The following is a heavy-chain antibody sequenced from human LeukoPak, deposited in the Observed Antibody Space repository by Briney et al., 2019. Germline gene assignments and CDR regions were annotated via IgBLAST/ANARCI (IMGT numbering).Heavy chain of an antibody. V-gene: IGHV3-7*01. D-gene: IGHD3-3*01. CDR2: IKQDGSEK. Sequence: GGSLRLSCAASGFTFSSYWMSWVRQVSGKGLEWVANIKQDGSEKYYMDSVKGRFTISRDNAKNSLYLQMNSLRAEDTAVYYCAREVLRKSYNDYWGQGTLVTVSS. CDR1: GFTFSSYW. J-gene: IGHJ4*02. CDR3: AREVLRKSYNDY.